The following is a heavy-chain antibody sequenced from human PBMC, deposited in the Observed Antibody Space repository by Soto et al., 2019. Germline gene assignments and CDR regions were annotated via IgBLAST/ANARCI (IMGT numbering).Heavy chain of an antibody. Sequence: PGGSLRLSCAASGFTFTSFALHWVRQAPGKGLEWVAVISYDGNNKYLADSVKGRLSISRDNSKDTLYLQMNSLRVEDTAVYYCARARFWSGSYSFYALDVWGQGTTVTVSS. CDR3: ARARFWSGSYSFYALDV. CDR2: ISYDGNNK. V-gene: IGHV3-30-3*01. J-gene: IGHJ6*02. CDR1: GFTFTSFA. D-gene: IGHD3-3*01.